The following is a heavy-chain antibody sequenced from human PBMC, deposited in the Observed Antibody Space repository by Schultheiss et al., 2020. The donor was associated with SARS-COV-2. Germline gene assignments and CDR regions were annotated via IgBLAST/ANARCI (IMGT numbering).Heavy chain of an antibody. J-gene: IGHJ4*02. D-gene: IGHD4-17*01. V-gene: IGHV3-48*03. CDR1: GFTFSSYE. CDR2: ISGSGGST. Sequence: GGSLRLSCAASGFTFSSYEMNWVRQAPGKGLEWVSAISGSGGSTYYADSVKGRFTISRDNAKNSLYLQVNSLTAEDTAVYYCAREWYYGDNFDYWGQGTLVTVSS. CDR3: AREWYYGDNFDY.